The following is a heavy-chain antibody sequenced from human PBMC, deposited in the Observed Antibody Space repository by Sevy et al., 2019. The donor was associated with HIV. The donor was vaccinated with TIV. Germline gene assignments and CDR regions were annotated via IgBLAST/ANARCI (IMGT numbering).Heavy chain of an antibody. CDR2: ISGAGSTA. CDR3: AKGWQRWPSDY. D-gene: IGHD6-25*01. V-gene: IGHV3-23*01. CDR1: GFTFNNYD. J-gene: IGHJ4*02. Sequence: GSLRLSCTASGFTFNNYDMAWVRQAPGKGLGWVSSISGAGSTAYYSKSVKGRFTVSRDNSKSTLFLQMNSLRVDDTAVYYCAKGWQRWPSDYWGQGIQVTVSS.